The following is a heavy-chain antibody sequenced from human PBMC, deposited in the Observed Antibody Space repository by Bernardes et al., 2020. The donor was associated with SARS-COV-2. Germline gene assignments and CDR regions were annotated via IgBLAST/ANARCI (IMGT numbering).Heavy chain of an antibody. CDR3: AKDRAWFGQLLSYTYYGLDV. CDR1: GFTFSNYA. J-gene: IGHJ6*02. Sequence: GGSLRLSCAASGFTFSNYAMSWVRQAPGKGPEWVALISGSGDNTYYAGSVKGRFTISRDNSRNTLYLQMNGLRAEDTAVYYCAKDRAWFGQLLSYTYYGLDVWGQGTSVTVS. CDR2: ISGSGDNT. D-gene: IGHD3-10*01. V-gene: IGHV3-23*01.